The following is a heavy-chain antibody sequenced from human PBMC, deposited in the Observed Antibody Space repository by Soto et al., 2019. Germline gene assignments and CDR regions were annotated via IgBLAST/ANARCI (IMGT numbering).Heavy chain of an antibody. CDR1: GGSFSGYY. Sequence: QVQLQQWGAGLLKPSETLSLTCAVYGGSFSGYYWSWIRQPPGKGLEWIGEINHSGSTNYNPSLKSRVTISVDTSKNELALKLSSVTAADTAVYYCARGQPARRITMVRGVITGFDYWGQGTLVTVSS. J-gene: IGHJ4*02. CDR2: INHSGST. D-gene: IGHD3-10*01. CDR3: ARGQPARRITMVRGVITGFDY. V-gene: IGHV4-34*01.